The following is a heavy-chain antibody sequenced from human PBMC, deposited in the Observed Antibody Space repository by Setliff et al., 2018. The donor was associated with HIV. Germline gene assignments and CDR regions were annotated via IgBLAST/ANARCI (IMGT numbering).Heavy chain of an antibody. J-gene: IGHJ4*02. Sequence: PSETLSLTCAVYGGSFSNYYWTWIRQPPGKGLEWLGEINHSGSTNYNPSLKSRVTISVDTSKNHFSLKLSSVTAADTAVYYCARHAGSRGYYPRPFDYWGQGTLVTVSS. V-gene: IGHV4-34*01. D-gene: IGHD3-22*01. CDR3: ARHAGSRGYYPRPFDY. CDR2: INHSGST. CDR1: GGSFSNYY.